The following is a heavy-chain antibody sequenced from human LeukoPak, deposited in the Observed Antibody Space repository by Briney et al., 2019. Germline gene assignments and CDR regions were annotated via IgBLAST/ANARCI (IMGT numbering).Heavy chain of an antibody. V-gene: IGHV3-23*01. J-gene: IGHJ5*02. CDR1: GFTFSSYG. CDR2: ISGSGGST. CDR3: AKKIVGASNWFDP. D-gene: IGHD1-26*01. Sequence: PGGSLRLSCAASGFTFSSYGVSWVRQAPGKGLEWVSAISGSGGSTYYADSVKGRFTISRDNSKNTLYLQMNSLRAEDTAVYYCAKKIVGASNWFDPWGQGTLVTVSS.